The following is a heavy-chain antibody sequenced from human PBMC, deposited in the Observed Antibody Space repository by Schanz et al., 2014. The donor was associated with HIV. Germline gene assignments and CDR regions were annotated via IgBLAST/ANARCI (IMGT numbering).Heavy chain of an antibody. V-gene: IGHV1-8*02. CDR2: MNPSTGNS. CDR3: ARGPKWEGLMDV. D-gene: IGHD1-26*01. J-gene: IGHJ6*02. CDR1: GYNFGNLD. Sequence: QVWLVQSGAEVKKPGASVRVSCKASGYNFGNLDINWVRQATGQGLEWLGWMNPSTGNSGYAQMFQVRVTMTRDTSISTAYLEVDSLKSEDTAVYYCARGPKWEGLMDVWGQGTTVIVSS.